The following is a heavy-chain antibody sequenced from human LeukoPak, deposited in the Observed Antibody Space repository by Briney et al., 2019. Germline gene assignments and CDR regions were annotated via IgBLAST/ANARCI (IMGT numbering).Heavy chain of an antibody. CDR3: ARGGWYDYFDY. J-gene: IGHJ4*02. CDR2: INHSGST. CDR1: GGSFSGYY. Sequence: SETLSLTCAVYGGSFSGYYWSWIRQPPGKGLEWIGEINHSGSTNYNPSLKSRVTMSVDTSKNQFSLKLSSVTAADTAVYYCARGGWYDYFDYWGQGTLVTVSS. D-gene: IGHD6-19*01. V-gene: IGHV4-34*01.